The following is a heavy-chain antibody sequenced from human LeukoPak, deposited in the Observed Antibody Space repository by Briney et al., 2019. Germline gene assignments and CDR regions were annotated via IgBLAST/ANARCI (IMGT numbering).Heavy chain of an antibody. CDR1: GGSISSYY. Sequence: SETLSLTCTVSGGSISSYYWSWLRQPPGKGLEWVGYIYYSGSTNYNPSLKSRVTISVDTSKNQFSLKLSSVTAADTAVYYCASYSYYYDSSGYFDYWGQGTLVTVSS. D-gene: IGHD3-22*01. V-gene: IGHV4-59*01. CDR2: IYYSGST. J-gene: IGHJ4*02. CDR3: ASYSYYYDSSGYFDY.